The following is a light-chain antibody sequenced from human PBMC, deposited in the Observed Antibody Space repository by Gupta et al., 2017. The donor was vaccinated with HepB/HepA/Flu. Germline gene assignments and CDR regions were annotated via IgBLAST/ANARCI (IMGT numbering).Light chain of an antibody. V-gene: IGLV2-11*01. J-gene: IGLJ2*01. CDR3: CSYAGSYTFE. Sequence: SALTQPRSVYGSPGQSVTISCTGTSSDVGGSNYVSWYQQHPGKAPKLMIYDVSKRPSGVPDRFSGSKSGNTASLTISGLQAEDEADYYCCSYAGSYTFEFGGGTKLTVL. CDR1: SSDVGGSNY. CDR2: DVS.